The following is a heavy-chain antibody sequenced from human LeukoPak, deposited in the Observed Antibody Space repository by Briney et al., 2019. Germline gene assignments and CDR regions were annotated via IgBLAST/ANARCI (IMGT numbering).Heavy chain of an antibody. CDR2: IDPSDSYT. Sequence: GESLKISCKGSGYSFTSYWISWVRQMPGKGLEWRGRIDPSDSYTNYSPSFQGHVTIPADKSISTAYLQWSSLKASDTAMYYCARRLETRIAAAGRDYYYYYGMDVWGQGTTVTVSS. CDR1: GYSFTSYW. J-gene: IGHJ6*02. V-gene: IGHV5-10-1*01. D-gene: IGHD6-13*01. CDR3: ARRLETRIAAAGRDYYYYYGMDV.